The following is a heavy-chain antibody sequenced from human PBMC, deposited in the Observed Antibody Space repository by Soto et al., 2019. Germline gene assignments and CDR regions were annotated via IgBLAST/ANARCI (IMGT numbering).Heavy chain of an antibody. CDR3: ARDRYYDSSGYPSGYFDY. CDR1: GGSISSGGYY. CDR2: IYYSGST. J-gene: IGHJ4*02. Sequence: SETLSLTCTVSGGSISSGGYYWSWIRQHPGKGLEWIGYIYYSGSTYYNPSLKSRVTISVDTSKNQFSLKLSSVTAADTAVYYCARDRYYDSSGYPSGYFDYWGQGTLVTVSS. V-gene: IGHV4-31*03. D-gene: IGHD3-22*01.